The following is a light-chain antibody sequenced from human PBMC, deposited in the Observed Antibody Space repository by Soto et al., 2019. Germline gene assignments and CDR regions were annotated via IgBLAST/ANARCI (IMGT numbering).Light chain of an antibody. CDR1: GSDVGDSSH. CDR3: TSYTLRSTVV. CDR2: EVN. V-gene: IGLV2-11*01. Sequence: QSALTQPRSVSGSPGQSVTISCTATGSDVGDSSHVSWYQLHPGKAPKLMIYEVNNRPSGVPDRFSGSKSGSTASLTISGLQAEDEAEYYCTSYTLRSTVVFGGGTKVTVL. J-gene: IGLJ3*02.